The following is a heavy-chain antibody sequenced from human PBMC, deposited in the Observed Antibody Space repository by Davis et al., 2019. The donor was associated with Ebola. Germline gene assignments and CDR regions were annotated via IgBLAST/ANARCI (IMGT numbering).Heavy chain of an antibody. CDR2: ISSSGSYV. J-gene: IGHJ4*02. V-gene: IGHV3-21*01. CDR1: GITFSSSY. CDR3: ARDPSGNYDY. D-gene: IGHD1-26*01. Sequence: GGSLRLSCAASGITFSSSYMNWVRQAPGKGLEWVASISSSGSYVYYADPVKGRFTIARDNARNSLYLQMNSLRGEDTAVYYCARDPSGNYDYWGQGTLVSVSS.